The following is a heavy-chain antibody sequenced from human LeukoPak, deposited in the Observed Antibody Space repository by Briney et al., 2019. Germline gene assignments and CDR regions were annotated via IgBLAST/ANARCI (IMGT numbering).Heavy chain of an antibody. CDR2: ISYDGSNK. CDR1: GFTFSSYG. J-gene: IGHJ4*02. Sequence: PGGSLRLSCAASGFTFSSYGMHWVRQAPGKGLEWVAVISYDGSNKYYADSVKGRFTISRDNSKNTLYLQMNSLRAEDTAVYYCAKDLWFGELFTHLFDYWGQGTLVTVSS. V-gene: IGHV3-30*18. D-gene: IGHD3-10*01. CDR3: AKDLWFGELFTHLFDY.